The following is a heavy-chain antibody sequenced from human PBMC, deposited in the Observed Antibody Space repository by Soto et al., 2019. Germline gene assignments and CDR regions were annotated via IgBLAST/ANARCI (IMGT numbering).Heavy chain of an antibody. CDR2: IRSKANSYAT. V-gene: IGHV3-73*01. CDR1: GFTFSGSA. D-gene: IGHD2-2*02. J-gene: IGHJ6*02. CDR3: TRQPQIVVVPAAIAPYYYYGMDV. Sequence: GSLRLSCAASGFTFSGSAMHWVRQASGKGLEWVGRIRSKANSYATAYAASVKGRFTISRDDSKNTAYLQMNSLKTEDTAVYYCTRQPQIVVVPAAIAPYYYYGMDVWGQGTTVTVSS.